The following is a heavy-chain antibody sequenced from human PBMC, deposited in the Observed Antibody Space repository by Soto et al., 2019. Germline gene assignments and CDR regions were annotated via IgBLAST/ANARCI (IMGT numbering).Heavy chain of an antibody. D-gene: IGHD2-21*02. CDR3: ARQKVVTLIDY. Sequence: SETLSLTCTVSGGSISSYCWSWIRQPPGKGLEWIGYIYYSGSTNYNPSLKSRVTISVDTSKNQFSLKLSSVTAADTAVYYCARQKVVTLIDYWGQGTLVTVSS. CDR2: IYYSGST. CDR1: GGSISSYC. V-gene: IGHV4-59*01. J-gene: IGHJ4*02.